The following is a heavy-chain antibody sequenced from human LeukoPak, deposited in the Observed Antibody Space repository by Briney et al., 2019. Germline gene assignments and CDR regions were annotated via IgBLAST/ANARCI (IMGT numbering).Heavy chain of an antibody. CDR1: GGSFSGYY. J-gene: IGHJ6*04. D-gene: IGHD6-19*01. CDR2: INLSGST. Sequence: PSETLSLTCAVYGGSFSGYYWSWIRQPPGKGLEWIGEINLSGSTNYSPSLKSRVTISVDTSKNQFSLKLSSVTAADTAVYYCARGRSSGWSNYYYYYGMDVWGKGTTVTVSS. CDR3: ARGRSSGWSNYYYYYGMDV. V-gene: IGHV4-34*01.